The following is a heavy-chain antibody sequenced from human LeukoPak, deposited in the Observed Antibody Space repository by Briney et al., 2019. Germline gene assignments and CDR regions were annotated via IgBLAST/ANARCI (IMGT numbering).Heavy chain of an antibody. D-gene: IGHD6-19*01. CDR2: VYSSGNT. CDR1: GGSISSNTYC. CDR3: ARPAVQYSSHRTFAY. J-gene: IGHJ4*02. Sequence: NPSETLSLTCTVSGGSISSNTYCWGWIRQPPGKGLEWIASVYSSGNTYYNPSLASRVSISVDPSKNQFSLNLRSVTAADTAVYYCARPAVQYSSHRTFAYWGQGTLVTVSS. V-gene: IGHV4-39*07.